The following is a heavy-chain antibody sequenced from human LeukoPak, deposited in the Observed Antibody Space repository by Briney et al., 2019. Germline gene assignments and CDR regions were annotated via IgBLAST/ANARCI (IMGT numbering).Heavy chain of an antibody. Sequence: GASVKVSCKASGYTFTGYYMHWVRQAPGQGLEWMGWINPNSGGTSYAQKFQGRVTMTRDTSISTAYMELSRLRSDDTAVYYCARADVYTGNWNAKADAFDIWGQGTMVTVSS. J-gene: IGHJ3*02. CDR3: ARADVYTGNWNAKADAFDI. CDR2: INPNSGGT. D-gene: IGHD1-20*01. CDR1: GYTFTGYY. V-gene: IGHV1-2*02.